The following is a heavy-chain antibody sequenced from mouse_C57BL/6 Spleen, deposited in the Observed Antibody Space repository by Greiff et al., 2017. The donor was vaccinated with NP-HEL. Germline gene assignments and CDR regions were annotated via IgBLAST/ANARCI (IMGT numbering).Heavy chain of an antibody. CDR3: TRIVILYYYAMDY. CDR1: GFTFSSYA. V-gene: IGHV5-9-1*02. Sequence: EVKLMESGEGLVKPGGSLKLSCAASGFTFSSYAMSWVRQTPEKRLEWVAYISSGGDYIYYADTVKGRFTISRDNARNTLYLQMSSLKSEDTAMYYCTRIVILYYYAMDYWGQGTSVTVSS. CDR2: ISSGGDYI. D-gene: IGHD1-1*01. J-gene: IGHJ4*01.